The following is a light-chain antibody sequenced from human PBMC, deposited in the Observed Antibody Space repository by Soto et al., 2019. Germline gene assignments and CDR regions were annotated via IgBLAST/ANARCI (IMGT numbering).Light chain of an antibody. J-gene: IGKJ5*01. Sequence: EVVLTQSPATLSLSPGERATLSCRASQSVSTYLAWYQQKPGQAPRLLIYDASNRATGIPARFSGSGSATDFTLSISSLEPVDFAVYYCQQRSSWITFGQGTRLEIK. CDR1: QSVSTY. CDR3: QQRSSWIT. V-gene: IGKV3-11*01. CDR2: DAS.